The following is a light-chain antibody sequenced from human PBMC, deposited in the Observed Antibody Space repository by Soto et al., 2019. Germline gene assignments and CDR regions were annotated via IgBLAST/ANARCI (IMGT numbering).Light chain of an antibody. J-gene: IGLJ1*01. CDR2: EVS. CDR1: SSDVGGYNY. V-gene: IGLV2-14*01. Sequence: QSALTQPASVSGSPGQSITISCTGTSSDVGGYNYVSWYQQHPGKAPKLMIYEVSNRPSGVSNRFSGSKSDNTASLTISGLQAEEEDDDYCSSYSSSSTVFGTGTKVTVL. CDR3: SSYSSSSTV.